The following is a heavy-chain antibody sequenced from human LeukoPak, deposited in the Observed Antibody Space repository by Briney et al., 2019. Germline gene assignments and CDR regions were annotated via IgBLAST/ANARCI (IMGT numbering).Heavy chain of an antibody. V-gene: IGHV4-59*08. CDR1: GGSISSYF. CDR3: ERQCIGCNWFDP. J-gene: IGHJ5*02. D-gene: IGHD6-19*01. CDR2: FSYSGSP. Sequence: SETLSLTCTVSGGSISSYFWSWIRQPPGKGLEGIGYFSYSGSPNYNPSLKSRITISVDASKNQFSLKLSSVTAADTAVYYCERQCIGCNWFDPWGQGALVTVSS.